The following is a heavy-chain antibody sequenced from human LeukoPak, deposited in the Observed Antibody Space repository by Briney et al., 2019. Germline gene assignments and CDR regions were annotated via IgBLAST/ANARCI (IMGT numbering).Heavy chain of an antibody. J-gene: IGHJ6*03. CDR2: IYYSGST. CDR1: GVSVSNKY. Sequence: SETLSLTCTVSGVSVSNKYWSWIRQPPGKGLEWIGYIYYSGSTNYNPSLKSRVTILVDTSKNQFSLKLSSVTAADTAVYFCARVRIAVAGTVYYYYMDVWGKGTTVTISS. V-gene: IGHV4-59*02. CDR3: ARVRIAVAGTVYYYYMDV. D-gene: IGHD6-19*01.